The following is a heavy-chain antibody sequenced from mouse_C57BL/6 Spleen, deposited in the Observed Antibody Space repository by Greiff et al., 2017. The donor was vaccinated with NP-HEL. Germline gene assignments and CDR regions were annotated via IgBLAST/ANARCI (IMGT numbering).Heavy chain of an antibody. V-gene: IGHV2-5*01. CDR3: ATLSSSYDWYFDV. CDR2: IWRGGST. CDR1: GFSLTSYG. D-gene: IGHD1-1*01. J-gene: IGHJ1*03. Sequence: QVQLKESGPGLVQPSQSLSITYTVSGFSLTSYGVHWVRQSPGKGLEWLGVIWRGGSTDYNAAFMSRLSITKDNSKSQVFFKMNSLQADDTAIYYCATLSSSYDWYFDVWGTGTTVTVSS.